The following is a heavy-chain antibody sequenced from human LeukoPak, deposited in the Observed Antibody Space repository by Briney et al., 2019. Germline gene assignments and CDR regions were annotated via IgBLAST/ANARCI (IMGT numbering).Heavy chain of an antibody. J-gene: IGHJ6*03. Sequence: PGGSLRLSCAASGFTFSSYWMSWVRQAPGKGLEWVANIKQDGSEKYYVDSVKGRFTISRDNAKNSLYLQMNSLRAEDTAVYYCARFYYYDSSGYHYYYYYMDVWGKETTVSVSS. V-gene: IGHV3-7*01. CDR1: GFTFSSYW. CDR2: IKQDGSEK. CDR3: ARFYYYDSSGYHYYYYYMDV. D-gene: IGHD3-22*01.